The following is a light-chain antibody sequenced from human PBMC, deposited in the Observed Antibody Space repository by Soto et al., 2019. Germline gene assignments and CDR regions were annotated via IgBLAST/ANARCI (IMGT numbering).Light chain of an antibody. Sequence: EIVMTQSPATLSVSPGERATLSCRASQSVSSNLAWYQHKPGQAPRLLIYHASTRATGIPARFSGSGSGTEFSLTISSLHSEDFAFYYCQQYNKWPLTFGGGTTVEIK. CDR1: QSVSSN. CDR3: QQYNKWPLT. CDR2: HAS. J-gene: IGKJ4*01. V-gene: IGKV3-15*01.